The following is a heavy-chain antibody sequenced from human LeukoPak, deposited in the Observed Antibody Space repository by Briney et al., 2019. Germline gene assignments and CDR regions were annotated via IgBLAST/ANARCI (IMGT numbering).Heavy chain of an antibody. J-gene: IGHJ3*02. CDR2: IDYSAST. Sequence: PSETLSLTCTVSGGSISTYYWSWIRQPPGKGLEWIAYIDYSASTNYNPSLKSRVTISVDTSKNQFSLKLSSVTAADTAVYYCARDSRRELLHAFDIWGQGTMVTVSS. CDR1: GGSISTYY. D-gene: IGHD1-26*01. CDR3: ARDSRRELLHAFDI. V-gene: IGHV4-59*01.